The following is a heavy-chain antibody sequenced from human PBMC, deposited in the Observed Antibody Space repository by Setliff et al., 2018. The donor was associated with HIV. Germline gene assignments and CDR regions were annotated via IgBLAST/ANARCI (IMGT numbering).Heavy chain of an antibody. CDR1: GTSINSHY. J-gene: IGHJ5*02. CDR3: ARVSRLHPFDP. V-gene: IGHV4-59*11. CDR2: IYYSGIP. Sequence: SETLSLTCTVSGTSINSHYWSWIRQTPGKGLQWIGLIYYSGIPTYNPSLEGRITMSVDRSKNQFSLRLTSVTAADTAMYYCARVSRLHPFDPWGQGTLVTVSS. D-gene: IGHD2-15*01.